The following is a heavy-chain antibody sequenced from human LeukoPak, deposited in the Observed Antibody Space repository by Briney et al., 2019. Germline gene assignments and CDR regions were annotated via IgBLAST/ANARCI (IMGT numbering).Heavy chain of an antibody. D-gene: IGHD3-3*01. CDR2: IYAGGNT. Sequence: GGSLRLSCAASGFTVSTNYMSWVRQAPGKGLEWVSVIYAGGNTYYADSVKGRFTISRDSSRNTLYLQMNSLRTEDTAVYYCAREGLGYDFDDWGQGTLVTVSS. CDR1: GFTVSTNY. J-gene: IGHJ4*02. CDR3: AREGLGYDFDD. V-gene: IGHV3-66*02.